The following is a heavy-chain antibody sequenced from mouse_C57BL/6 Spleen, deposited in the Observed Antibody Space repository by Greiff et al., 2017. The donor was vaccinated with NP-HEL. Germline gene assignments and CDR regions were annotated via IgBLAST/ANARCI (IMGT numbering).Heavy chain of an antibody. CDR3: SRYPYGNSYDYAMDY. J-gene: IGHJ4*01. Sequence: QVQLQQPGAELVMPGASVKLSCKASGYTFTSYWMHWVKQRPGQGLEWIGEIDPSDSYTNYNQKFKGKSTLTVDKSSSTAYMQLSSLTSEDSAVYYLSRYPYGNSYDYAMDYWGQGTSVTVSS. CDR1: GYTFTSYW. CDR2: IDPSDSYT. V-gene: IGHV1-69*01. D-gene: IGHD1-1*01.